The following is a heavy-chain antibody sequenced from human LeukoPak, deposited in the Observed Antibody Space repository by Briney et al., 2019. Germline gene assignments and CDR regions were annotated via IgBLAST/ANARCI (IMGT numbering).Heavy chain of an antibody. V-gene: IGHV3-15*01. CDR2: IKSKTDGGTT. CDR1: GFTFSNAW. D-gene: IGHD3-9*01. J-gene: IGHJ4*02. Sequence: GGSLRLSCAASGFTFSNAWMSWVRQAPGKGLEWVGRIKSKTDGGTTDYAAPVKGRFTISRDDSKNTLYVQMNSLKTEDTAVYYCTTQGPYDILTGFGYYFDYWGQGTLVTVSS. CDR3: TTQGPYDILTGFGYYFDY.